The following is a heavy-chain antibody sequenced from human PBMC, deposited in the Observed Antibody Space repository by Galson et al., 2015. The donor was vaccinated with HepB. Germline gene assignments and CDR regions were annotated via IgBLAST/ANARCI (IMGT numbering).Heavy chain of an antibody. D-gene: IGHD3-22*01. CDR1: GYTFTSYY. CDR2: INPSGGST. CDR3: ARGREDYDSSGYYYDY. Sequence: SVKVSCKASGYTFTSYYMHWVRQAPGQGLEWMGIINPSGGSTSYAQKFQGRVTMTRDTSTSTVYMELSSLRSEDTAVYYCARGREDYDSSGYYYDYWGQGTLVTVSS. J-gene: IGHJ4*02. V-gene: IGHV1-46*01.